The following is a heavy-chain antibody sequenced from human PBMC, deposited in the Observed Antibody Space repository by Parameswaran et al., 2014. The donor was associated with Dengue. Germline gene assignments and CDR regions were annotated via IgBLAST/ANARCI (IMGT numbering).Heavy chain of an antibody. D-gene: IGHD6-19*01. CDR2: ISGSGGST. Sequence: RWIRQPQEGLEWVSAISGSGGSTYYADSVKGRFTISRDNSKNALYLQMNSLRAEDTAIYYCAKDKGSGWYSYYFDYWGQGTLVTVSS. V-gene: IGHV3-23*01. CDR3: AKDKGSGWYSYYFDY. J-gene: IGHJ4*02.